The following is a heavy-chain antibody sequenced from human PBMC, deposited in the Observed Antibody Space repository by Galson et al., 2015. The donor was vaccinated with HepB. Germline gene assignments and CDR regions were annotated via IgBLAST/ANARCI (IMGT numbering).Heavy chain of an antibody. D-gene: IGHD6-19*01. CDR2: ISWDGGIT. CDR1: GFTFDDYA. V-gene: IGHV3-43D*03. Sequence: SLRLSCAASGFTFDDYAMHWVRQAPGKGLEWVSLISWDGGITYYADSVKGRFTISRDNSKNSLYLQMSSLRAEDTALYYCTKTSLRGDSSGWFDYWGQGTLVTVSS. J-gene: IGHJ4*02. CDR3: TKTSLRGDSSGWFDY.